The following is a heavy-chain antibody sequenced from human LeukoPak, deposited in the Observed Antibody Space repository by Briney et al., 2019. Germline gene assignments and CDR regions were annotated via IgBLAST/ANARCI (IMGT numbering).Heavy chain of an antibody. J-gene: IGHJ4*02. CDR2: INPNSGGT. CDR3: ARDLVDIVATTYIAFDY. V-gene: IGHV1-2*02. CDR1: VYTFTGYY. D-gene: IGHD5-12*01. Sequence: SVKVSCKASVYTFTGYYMHWVRQAPGQGLEWMGWINPNSGGTNYAQKFQGRVTMTRDTSISTAYMELSRLRSDDTAVYYCARDLVDIVATTYIAFDYWGRGTLVTVSS.